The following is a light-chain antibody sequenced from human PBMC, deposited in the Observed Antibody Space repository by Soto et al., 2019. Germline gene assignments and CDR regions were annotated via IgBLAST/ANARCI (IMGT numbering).Light chain of an antibody. CDR3: QQYGSSAPVT. J-gene: IGKJ5*01. Sequence: EIVFTQSPGTLSLSPGERATLSCRASQSVSSSYLAWYQQKPGQAPRLLIYGASSRATGTPDRFSGSGSGTDFTLTISRLEPEDFAVYYCQQYGSSAPVTFGQGTRLEIK. V-gene: IGKV3-20*01. CDR1: QSVSSSY. CDR2: GAS.